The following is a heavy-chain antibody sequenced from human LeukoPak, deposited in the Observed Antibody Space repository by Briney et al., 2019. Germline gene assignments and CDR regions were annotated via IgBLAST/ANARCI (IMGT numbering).Heavy chain of an antibody. J-gene: IGHJ6*03. Sequence: SETLSLTCSVSGGSISSYYWNWIRQPAGKGLEWIGRIYTSGSTNSNPSLKSRVTMSLDTSRNQFSLKLSSVTAADTAVYYCARETEDDYYYYYMDVWGKGTTVTISS. CDR2: IYTSGST. D-gene: IGHD1-14*01. V-gene: IGHV4-4*07. CDR3: ARETEDDYYYYYMDV. CDR1: GGSISSYY.